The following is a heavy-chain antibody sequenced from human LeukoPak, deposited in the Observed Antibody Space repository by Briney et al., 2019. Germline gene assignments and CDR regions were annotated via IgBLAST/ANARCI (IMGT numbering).Heavy chain of an antibody. Sequence: GGSLRLSCAASGFTFSSYWMSWVRQAPGKGLNWVANINQNGGVKHYVDSVKGRFTISRDNAKNSLYLQMTSLRADDTAVYYCATSDDAAGTSWGQGTLVIVSS. V-gene: IGHV3-7*01. CDR2: INQNGGVK. CDR3: ATSDDAAGTS. J-gene: IGHJ5*02. CDR1: GFTFSSYW. D-gene: IGHD6-25*01.